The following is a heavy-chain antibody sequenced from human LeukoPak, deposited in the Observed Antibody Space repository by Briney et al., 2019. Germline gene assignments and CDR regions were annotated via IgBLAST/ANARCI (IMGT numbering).Heavy chain of an antibody. Sequence: DSVKVSCKASGYTFTGYYMHWVRQAPGQGLEWMGWINPNSGGTNYAQKFQGRVTMTRDTSISTAYMELSRLRSDDTAVYYCARNQYYYDSSGYYPGAFDIWGQGTMVTVSS. CDR1: GYTFTGYY. CDR2: INPNSGGT. CDR3: ARNQYYYDSSGYYPGAFDI. V-gene: IGHV1-2*02. J-gene: IGHJ3*02. D-gene: IGHD3-22*01.